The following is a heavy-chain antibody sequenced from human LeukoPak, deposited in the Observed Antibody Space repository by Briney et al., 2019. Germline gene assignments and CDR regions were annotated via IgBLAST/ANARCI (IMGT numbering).Heavy chain of an antibody. CDR3: AKSIGYGLVDI. J-gene: IGHJ3*02. CDR2: IFYSGST. Sequence: SETLSLTSTVSGGSISTSSYYWGWVRQPPGKGLEWIGNIFYSGSTYYSPSLKSRVTISLDTSRNQFSLKLNSVTAADTAVYYCAKSIGYGLVDIWGQGTMVTVSS. D-gene: IGHD3-10*01. CDR1: GGSISTSSYY. V-gene: IGHV4-39*07.